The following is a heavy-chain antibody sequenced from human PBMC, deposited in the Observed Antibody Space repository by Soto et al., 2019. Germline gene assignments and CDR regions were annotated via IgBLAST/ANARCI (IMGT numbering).Heavy chain of an antibody. CDR2: MYHSGST. D-gene: IGHD5-18*01. Sequence: QVQLQESGPGLVKPSGTLSLTCAVSGGSISRSNWWIWVRQPPGKGLEWIGDMYHSGSTNYNPSLKSRVTISVDKSKNQFTLKLNSMTAEDTAVYFCARSGGYSHGDYWGQGTLVTVSS. CDR3: ARSGGYSHGDY. J-gene: IGHJ4*02. V-gene: IGHV4-4*02. CDR1: GGSISRSNW.